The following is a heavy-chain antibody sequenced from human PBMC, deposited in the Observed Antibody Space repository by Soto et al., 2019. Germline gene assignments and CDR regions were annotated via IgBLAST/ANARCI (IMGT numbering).Heavy chain of an antibody. CDR1: GYSFTSYW. V-gene: IGHV5-51*01. CDR2: IYPGDSDT. D-gene: IGHD3-9*01. Sequence: GESLKISCKGSGYSFTSYWIGWVRQMPGKGLEWMGIIYPGDSDTRYSPSFQGQVTISADKSISTAYLQWSSLEASDTAMYYCAIRRPHYDILTCYHDAFDIWGQGTMVTVSS. J-gene: IGHJ3*02. CDR3: AIRRPHYDILTCYHDAFDI.